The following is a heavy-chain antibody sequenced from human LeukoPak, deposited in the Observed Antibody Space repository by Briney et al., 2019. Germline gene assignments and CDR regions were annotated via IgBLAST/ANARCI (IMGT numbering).Heavy chain of an antibody. CDR1: GFSFRNYG. J-gene: IGHJ4*02. V-gene: IGHV3-33*01. CDR2: IWSDGSKQ. D-gene: IGHD1-1*01. Sequence: GGSLRLSCSTSGFSFRNYGMHWVRQAPGEGREWGVGIWSDGSKQSYGDFSKGRFTISRDNAKNSLYLQMNSLRVEDTAVYYCARVVGTLDSWGQGTLVTVSS. CDR3: ARVVGTLDS.